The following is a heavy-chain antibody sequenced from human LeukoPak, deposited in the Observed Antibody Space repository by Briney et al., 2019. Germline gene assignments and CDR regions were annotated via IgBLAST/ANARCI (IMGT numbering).Heavy chain of an antibody. D-gene: IGHD4-17*01. Sequence: SETLSLTCTVSGGSISSYYWSWIRQPAGKGLEWIGRIYTSGSTNHNPSLKSRVTMSVDTSKNQFSLKLSSVTAADTAVYYCARDPDYGDAFDIWGQGTMVTVSS. CDR3: ARDPDYGDAFDI. V-gene: IGHV4-4*07. CDR2: IYTSGST. J-gene: IGHJ3*02. CDR1: GGSISSYY.